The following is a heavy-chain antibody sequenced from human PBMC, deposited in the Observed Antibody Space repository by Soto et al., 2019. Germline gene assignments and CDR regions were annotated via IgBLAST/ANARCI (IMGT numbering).Heavy chain of an antibody. Sequence: EVQLLESGGDLVQPGGSLRLSCAPSGFTFSTYAMNWVRQAPGKGLEWVSGISGNGDKTYYADSVKGRFTISRDNSKKMLYLQMNTLRAEDTAVYYCAKDLGYTYGHGLDVWGQGTTVTVSS. CDR2: ISGNGDKT. V-gene: IGHV3-23*01. CDR1: GFTFSTYA. CDR3: AKDLGYTYGHGLDV. J-gene: IGHJ6*02. D-gene: IGHD5-18*01.